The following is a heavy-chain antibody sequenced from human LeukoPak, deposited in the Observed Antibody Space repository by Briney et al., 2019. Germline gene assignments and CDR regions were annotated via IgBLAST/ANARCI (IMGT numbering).Heavy chain of an antibody. CDR3: ARHSSYYYGMDV. CDR1: GGSISSYY. D-gene: IGHD2-2*01. Sequence: SETLSLTCTVSGGSISSYYWSWIRQPPGKGLEWIGYIFSSGSTNYNPSLKSRVTISVDTSKNQFSLKLSSVTAADTAFYYCARHSSYYYGMDVWGQGTTVTVSS. V-gene: IGHV4-59*08. CDR2: IFSSGST. J-gene: IGHJ6*02.